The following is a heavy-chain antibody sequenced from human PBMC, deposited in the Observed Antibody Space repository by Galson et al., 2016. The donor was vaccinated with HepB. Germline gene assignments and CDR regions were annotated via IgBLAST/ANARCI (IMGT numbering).Heavy chain of an antibody. CDR1: GFTFSSYG. CDR2: IRYDGSHK. J-gene: IGHJ4*02. Sequence: SLRLSCAASGFTFSSYGMHWVRQAPGRGLEWVTFIRYDGSHKYYADSVKGRFTISRDNSKNTLYLQMNSMRAEDTAVYYCARDFDYWGKGTLVTVSS. CDR3: ARDFDY. V-gene: IGHV3-30*02.